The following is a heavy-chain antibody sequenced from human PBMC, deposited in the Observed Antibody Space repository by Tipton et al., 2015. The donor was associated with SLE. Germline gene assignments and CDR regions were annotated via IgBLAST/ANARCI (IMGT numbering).Heavy chain of an antibody. D-gene: IGHD3-22*01. J-gene: IGHJ5*02. Sequence: TLSLTCTVSGGSISSYYWCWIRQPAGKGLEWIGRIYTSGSTNYNPSLKSRVTMSVDTSKNQFSLKLSSVTAADAALYYLAGGRYNDSLNWFDPWGQCTPVTVSS. V-gene: IGHV4-4*07. CDR1: GGSISSYY. CDR3: AGGRYNDSLNWFDP. CDR2: IYTSGST.